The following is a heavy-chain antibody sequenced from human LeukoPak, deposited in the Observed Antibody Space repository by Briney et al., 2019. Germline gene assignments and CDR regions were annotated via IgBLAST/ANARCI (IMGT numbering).Heavy chain of an antibody. D-gene: IGHD1-14*01. J-gene: IGHJ4*02. CDR3: ARMPDTALAGTWRYYLDN. CDR2: ISGSGADT. Sequence: PGGSLRLSCLASGFSLKTNAVSWVRQTPGKGLEWVSGISGSGADTRFADSVKGRFDISRDISSDTVFLQLNNVRPEDTAVYYCARMPDTALAGTWRYYLDNWGPGARFTVSA. V-gene: IGHV3-23*01. CDR1: GFSLKTNA.